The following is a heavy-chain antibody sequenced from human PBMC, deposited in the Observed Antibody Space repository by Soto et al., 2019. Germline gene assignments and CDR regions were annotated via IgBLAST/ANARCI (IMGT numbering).Heavy chain of an antibody. CDR1: GGSISNYF. Sequence: SETLSLTCTVSGGSISNYFCNWIRQPAGKGLEWIGRIDNSGSTNYNPSLKSRITMSADTSRNQFSLKLNSVTAADTAVYYCARGGQYFWSGPFDYWGQGALVTVSS. J-gene: IGHJ4*02. V-gene: IGHV4-4*07. CDR3: ARGGQYFWSGPFDY. D-gene: IGHD3-3*01. CDR2: IDNSGST.